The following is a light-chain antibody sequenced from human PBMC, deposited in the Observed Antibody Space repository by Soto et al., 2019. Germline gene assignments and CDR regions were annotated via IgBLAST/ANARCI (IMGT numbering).Light chain of an antibody. Sequence: DVQLTQSPSFLSASVGDRVTITCRASQDISSYLAWYQQKPGKAPKFLVYAASTLQSGVTSRFSGRGSGTEFTLTISSLQPEDFATYYCQQLNSYPLTFGGGTQVEIK. J-gene: IGKJ4*01. CDR2: AAS. CDR3: QQLNSYPLT. V-gene: IGKV1-9*01. CDR1: QDISSY.